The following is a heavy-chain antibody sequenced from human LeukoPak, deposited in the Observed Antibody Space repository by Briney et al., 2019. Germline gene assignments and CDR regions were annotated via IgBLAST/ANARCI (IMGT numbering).Heavy chain of an antibody. D-gene: IGHD3-16*01. CDR3: ARDPGGHWGFDY. CDR1: GYTLTELS. Sequence: ASVKVSCKVSGYTLTELSMHWVRQAPGKGLEWMGGFDPEDGETIYAQKFQGRVTMTEDTSTDTAYMELSSLRSEDTAVYYCARDPGGHWGFDYWGQRALVTVSS. J-gene: IGHJ4*02. CDR2: FDPEDGET. V-gene: IGHV1-24*01.